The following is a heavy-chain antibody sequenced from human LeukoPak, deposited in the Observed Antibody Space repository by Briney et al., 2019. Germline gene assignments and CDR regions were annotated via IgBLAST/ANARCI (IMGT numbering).Heavy chain of an antibody. CDR3: ARDARGSHNAS. D-gene: IGHD2-15*01. J-gene: IGHJ1*01. Sequence: GGSLRHSCVTSGFTFTNHWMSWVRQAPGKGLEWVANIREDGGHKNYVDSVKGRFSISRDNAKNSLFLQMDSLGVDDTAIYYCARDARGSHNASWRQGTVIPVSS. CDR1: GFTFTNHW. CDR2: IREDGGHK. V-gene: IGHV3-7*01.